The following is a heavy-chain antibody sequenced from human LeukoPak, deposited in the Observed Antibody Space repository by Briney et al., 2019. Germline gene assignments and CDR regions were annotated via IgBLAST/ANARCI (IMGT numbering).Heavy chain of an antibody. CDR2: IYSGGST. D-gene: IGHD5-18*01. CDR3: ARDNSYGFFSFFDY. J-gene: IGHJ4*02. CDR1: GFTVSSNY. V-gene: IGHV3-53*01. Sequence: GGSLRLSCAASGFTVSSNYMSWVRQAPGKGLEWVSVIYSGGSTYYADSVKGRFTISRDNSKNTLYLQMNSLRAEDTAVYYCARDNSYGFFSFFDYWGQGTLVTVSS.